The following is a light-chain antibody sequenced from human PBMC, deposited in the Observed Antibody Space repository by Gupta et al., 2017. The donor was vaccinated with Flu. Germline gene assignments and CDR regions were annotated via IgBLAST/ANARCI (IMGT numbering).Light chain of an antibody. CDR1: TGAVTTGYF. CDR2: RTS. CDR3: QPFNGGVCV. V-gene: IGLV7-43*01. J-gene: IGLJ3*02. Sequence: QTVVTQEPSLTVSPGGTVTLTCASSTGAVTTGYFPNWFQQNPGQAPRALIYRTSDRHSCTPDWFSGSLLAGTVELTLSGVEAEDESEDFCQPFNGGVCVFGGGTKMTVI.